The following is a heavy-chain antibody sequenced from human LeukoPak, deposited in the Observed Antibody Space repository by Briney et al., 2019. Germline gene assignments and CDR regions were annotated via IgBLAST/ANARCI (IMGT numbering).Heavy chain of an antibody. Sequence: PGGSLRLSCTASGFTFGDYAMSWVRQAPGKGLEWVGFIRSKAYGVTTEYAASVRGRFTISRDDSKSIAYLQMNSLKTEDTAVYYCTRHVVITTVFDYWGQGTLVTVSS. J-gene: IGHJ4*02. CDR1: GFTFGDYA. CDR2: IRSKAYGVTT. D-gene: IGHD3-22*01. V-gene: IGHV3-49*04. CDR3: TRHVVITTVFDY.